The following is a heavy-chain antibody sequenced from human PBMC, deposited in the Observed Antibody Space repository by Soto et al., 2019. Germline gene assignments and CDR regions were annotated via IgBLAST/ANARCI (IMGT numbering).Heavy chain of an antibody. Sequence: QVQLVESGGGLVQPGGSLRLSCAASGFTFSDYYMSWIRQAPGKGLEWVSYISSSSSYTNYADSVKGRFTISRDNAKNSLYLQMNSLRAEDTAVYYCARASYCSGGSCYPEFFDLWGRGTLVTVSS. D-gene: IGHD2-15*01. CDR3: ARASYCSGGSCYPEFFDL. V-gene: IGHV3-11*05. CDR2: ISSSSSYT. J-gene: IGHJ2*01. CDR1: GFTFSDYY.